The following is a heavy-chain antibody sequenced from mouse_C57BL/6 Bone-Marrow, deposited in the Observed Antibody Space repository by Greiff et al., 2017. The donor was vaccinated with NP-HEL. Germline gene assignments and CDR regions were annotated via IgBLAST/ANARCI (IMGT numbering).Heavy chain of an antibody. V-gene: IGHV1-69*01. J-gene: IGHJ2*01. Sequence: QVQLQPPGAELVMPGASVKLSCKASGHNFTSYWMHWVKQRPGQGLEWTGEIDPSDSYSNYNQKFKGKPTLIADKSSSTAYMQLSSLTSEDSAVSYCARDSSGYVPFDYWGQGTTLTVSS. D-gene: IGHD3-2*02. CDR1: GHNFTSYW. CDR3: ARDSSGYVPFDY. CDR2: IDPSDSYS.